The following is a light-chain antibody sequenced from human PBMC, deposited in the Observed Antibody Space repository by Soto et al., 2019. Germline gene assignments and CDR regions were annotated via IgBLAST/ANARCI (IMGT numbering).Light chain of an antibody. V-gene: IGKV1-12*01. Sequence: DIQMTQSPCSVYASVGDRVTITCRVSQGISSWLAWYQQKRGKAPKLLIYATSSMQSGVPSRFRGSGSGKDFTLTFSSLEPEDVSTYDCHQANSMHFTFGPGTKVDI. CDR1: QGISSW. CDR2: ATS. CDR3: HQANSMHFT. J-gene: IGKJ3*01.